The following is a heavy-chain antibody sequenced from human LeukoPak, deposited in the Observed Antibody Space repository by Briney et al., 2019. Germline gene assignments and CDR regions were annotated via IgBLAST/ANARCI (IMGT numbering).Heavy chain of an antibody. V-gene: IGHV3-30*02. Sequence: GGSLRLSCAASGFTFSSYGMHWVRQAPGKGLEWVAFIRYDGSNKYYADSVKGRFTISRDNSKNTLYLQMNSLKTEDTAVYYCTRHSDFWSGYQTVVWFDPWGQGTLVTVSS. CDR2: IRYDGSNK. CDR3: TRHSDFWSGYQTVVWFDP. J-gene: IGHJ5*02. CDR1: GFTFSSYG. D-gene: IGHD3-3*01.